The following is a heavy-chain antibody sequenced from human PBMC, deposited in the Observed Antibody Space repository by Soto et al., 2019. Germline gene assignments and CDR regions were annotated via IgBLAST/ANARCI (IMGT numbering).Heavy chain of an antibody. CDR2: IYSGGGT. D-gene: IGHD5-18*01. Sequence: GWSLRLSCAASVFTVSSNYMSWFRQAPGKGLEWVSVIYSGGGTYYADSVKGRFTISRDNSKNTLYLQMNSLRAEDTAVYYCARVEYGYWSSHWGQGTLVTVS. CDR1: VFTVSSNY. CDR3: ARVEYGYWSSH. J-gene: IGHJ4*02. V-gene: IGHV3-53*01.